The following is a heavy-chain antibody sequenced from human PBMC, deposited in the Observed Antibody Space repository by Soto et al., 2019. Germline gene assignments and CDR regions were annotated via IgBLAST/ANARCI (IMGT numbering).Heavy chain of an antibody. D-gene: IGHD3-3*01. J-gene: IGHJ5*02. Sequence: SVKGSWKASGGTFSSYAISWLRQAPGQGLEWMGGIIPIFGTANYAQKFQGRVTITADKSTSTAYMELSSLRSEDTAVYYCARGQGDFWSGYPNWFDPWGQGTLVTVSS. CDR2: IIPIFGTA. V-gene: IGHV1-69*06. CDR3: ARGQGDFWSGYPNWFDP. CDR1: GGTFSSYA.